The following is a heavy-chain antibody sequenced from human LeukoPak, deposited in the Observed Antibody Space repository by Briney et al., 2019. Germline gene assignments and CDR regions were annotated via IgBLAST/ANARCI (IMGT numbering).Heavy chain of an antibody. CDR3: ARYSRYSSGWGNRYYFDY. Sequence: SETLSLTCTVSGGSISSYYWSWIRQPPGKGLEWIGYIYYSGSTNYNPSLKSRVTISVDTSKNQFSLKLSSVTAADTAVYYCARYSRYSSGWGNRYYFDYWGQGTLVTVSS. J-gene: IGHJ4*02. CDR2: IYYSGST. D-gene: IGHD6-19*01. V-gene: IGHV4-59*08. CDR1: GGSISSYY.